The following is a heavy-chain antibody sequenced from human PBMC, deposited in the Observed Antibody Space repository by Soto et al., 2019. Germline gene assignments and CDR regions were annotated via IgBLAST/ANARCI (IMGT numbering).Heavy chain of an antibody. D-gene: IGHD2-2*02. CDR1: GGTFSSYA. CDR3: ARDPFYCSSTSCYTGSYYYYYGMDV. Sequence: GPSVKVSCKASGGTFSSYAISWVRQAPGQGLEWMGGIIPIFGTANYAQKFQGRVTITADESTSAAYMELSSLRSEDTAVYYCARDPFYCSSTSCYTGSYYYYYGMDVWGQGTTVTVSS. V-gene: IGHV1-69*13. J-gene: IGHJ6*02. CDR2: IIPIFGTA.